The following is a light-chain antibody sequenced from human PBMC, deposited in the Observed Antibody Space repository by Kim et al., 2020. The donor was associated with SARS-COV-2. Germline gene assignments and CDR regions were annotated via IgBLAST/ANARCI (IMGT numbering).Light chain of an antibody. CDR3: QQYGSSPLT. CDR1: QSVSSSY. J-gene: IGKJ4*01. Sequence: EIVLTQSPGTLSLSPGERATLSCRASQSVSSSYLAWYQQKPGQAPRLLIYGASSSATGIPDRFSGSGSGTDFTLTISRLEPEDFAVYYCQQYGSSPLTFGGGTKVGIK. V-gene: IGKV3-20*01. CDR2: GAS.